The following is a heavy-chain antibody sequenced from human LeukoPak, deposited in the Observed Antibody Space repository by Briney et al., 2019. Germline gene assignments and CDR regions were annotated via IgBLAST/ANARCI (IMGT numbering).Heavy chain of an antibody. CDR3: ARGPPAVINPVYYYYGMDV. V-gene: IGHV4-39*07. CDR1: GGSIRSPGYY. D-gene: IGHD3-16*02. CDR2: MYYSGSS. J-gene: IGHJ6*02. Sequence: ASETLSLTCTVSGGSIRSPGYYWGWTRQPPGKGLEWIGSMYYSGSSFYNPSLKSRVAISVDTSKNQFSLKLSSVTAADTAVYYCARGPPAVINPVYYYYGMDVWGQGTTVTVSS.